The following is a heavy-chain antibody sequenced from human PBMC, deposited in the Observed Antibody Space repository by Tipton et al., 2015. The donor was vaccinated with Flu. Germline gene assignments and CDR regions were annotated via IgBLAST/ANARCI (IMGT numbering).Heavy chain of an antibody. Sequence: TLSLTCAVSGDSISSDYYWGWIRQFPGKGLEWIGTVSRPGSTVYNPSLKSRVTISVDTSKNQFSLKLTSVTAADTAVYYCGRVPLWFGELPSYGMDVWGQGTTVTVSS. CDR2: VSRPGST. J-gene: IGHJ6*02. CDR3: GRVPLWFGELPSYGMDV. D-gene: IGHD3-10*01. V-gene: IGHV4-38-2*01. CDR1: GDSISSDYY.